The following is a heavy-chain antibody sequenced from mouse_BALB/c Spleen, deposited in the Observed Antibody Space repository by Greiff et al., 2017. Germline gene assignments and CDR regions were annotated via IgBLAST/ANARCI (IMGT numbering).Heavy chain of an antibody. D-gene: IGHD2-1*01. CDR2: ISTYYGDA. V-gene: IGHV1S137*01. CDR1: GYTFTDYA. Sequence: QVQLQQSGAELVRPGVSVKISCKGSGYTFTDYAMHWVKQSHAKSLEWIGVISTYYGDASYNQKFKGKATMTVDKSSSTAYMELARLTSEDSAIYYCARSGNSPYAMDYWGQGTSVTVSS. J-gene: IGHJ4*01. CDR3: ARSGNSPYAMDY.